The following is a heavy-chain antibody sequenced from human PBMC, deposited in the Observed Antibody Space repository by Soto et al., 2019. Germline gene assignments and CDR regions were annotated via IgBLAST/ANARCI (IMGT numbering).Heavy chain of an antibody. D-gene: IGHD6-6*01. CDR2: IYSNGDT. Sequence: SETLSLTCSVSSDSMNSGGYYWSWIRQHPGKGLEWIGYIYSNGDTYYNPSLKSRVTISVDTSKNQFSLNLTSVTAADTAVYYCARRGGSSPGYYYYAMDVWGQGTTVTAP. CDR3: ARRGGSSPGYYYYAMDV. J-gene: IGHJ6*02. CDR1: SDSMNSGGYY. V-gene: IGHV4-31*03.